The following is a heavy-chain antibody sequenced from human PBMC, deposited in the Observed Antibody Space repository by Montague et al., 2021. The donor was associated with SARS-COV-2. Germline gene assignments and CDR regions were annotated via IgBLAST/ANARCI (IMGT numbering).Heavy chain of an antibody. D-gene: IGHD6-13*01. J-gene: IGHJ6*02. CDR1: AFPFTSYS. V-gene: IGHV3-30*04. CDR3: ARVYGSHWPPNYAMDV. CDR2: ISYDGSHQ. Sequence: LSISFSASAFPFTSYSLHWVRQAPGQGLEWVAIISYDGSHQYYAASVKGRFTISRGNSKNTVYLQMTSLRPEDTAVYYCARVYGSHWPPNYAMDVWGQGTTVTVSS.